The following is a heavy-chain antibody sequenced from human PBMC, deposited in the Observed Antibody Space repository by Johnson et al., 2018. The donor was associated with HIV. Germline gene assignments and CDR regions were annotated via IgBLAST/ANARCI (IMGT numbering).Heavy chain of an antibody. Sequence: VQLVESGGGVVQPGRSLRLSCAASGFTFSSYAMHWVRQAPAKGLQWVAVISYDGSDKDYADSVKGRFTISRDNSKNTLYLQMNSLSAEDTAVYYCAKVRRAYYEDAFDIWGQVTMVTVSS. J-gene: IGHJ3*02. CDR2: ISYDGSDK. D-gene: IGHD3-22*01. V-gene: IGHV3-30*04. CDR1: GFTFSSYA. CDR3: AKVRRAYYEDAFDI.